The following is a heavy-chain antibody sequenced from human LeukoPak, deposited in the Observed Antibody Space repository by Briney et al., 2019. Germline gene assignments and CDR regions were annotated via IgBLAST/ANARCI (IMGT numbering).Heavy chain of an antibody. Sequence: SQTLSLTCTVSGGSISSGGYYWGWIRQHPGKGLEWIGYIYYSGSTYYNPSLKSRITISVDTSKNQFSLKLSSVTAADTAVYYCARDTIVVVPAASPYYYYYYMDVWGKGTTVTVSS. CDR2: IYYSGST. CDR1: GGSISSGGYY. CDR3: ARDTIVVVPAASPYYYYYYMDV. J-gene: IGHJ6*03. V-gene: IGHV4-31*03. D-gene: IGHD2-2*01.